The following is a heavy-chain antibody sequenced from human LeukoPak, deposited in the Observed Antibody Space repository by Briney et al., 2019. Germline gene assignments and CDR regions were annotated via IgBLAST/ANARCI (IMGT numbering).Heavy chain of an antibody. D-gene: IGHD6-13*01. J-gene: IGHJ4*02. CDR3: ARGPRIAAAGIDY. V-gene: IGHV3-21*01. CDR2: ISSSSSYI. Sequence: GGSLRLSCATSGFTFSSYWMNWVRQAPGKGLEWVSSISSSSSYIYYADSVKGRFTISRDNAKNSLYLQMNSLRAEDTAVYYCARGPRIAAAGIDYWGQGTLVTVSS. CDR1: GFTFSSYW.